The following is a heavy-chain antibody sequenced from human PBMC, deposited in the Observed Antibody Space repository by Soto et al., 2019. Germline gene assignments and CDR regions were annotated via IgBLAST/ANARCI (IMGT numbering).Heavy chain of an antibody. D-gene: IGHD2-15*01. Sequence: QVQLVESGGGVVQPGRSLRLSCAASGFTFSSYAMHWVRQAPGKGLEWVAVISYDGSNKYYADSVKGRFTISRDNSKNTLYLQMNSLRAEDTAVYYCARDDAPRVVVVAETRSGYYYYGMDVWGQGTTVTVSS. V-gene: IGHV3-30-3*01. CDR3: ARDDAPRVVVVAETRSGYYYYGMDV. J-gene: IGHJ6*02. CDR2: ISYDGSNK. CDR1: GFTFSSYA.